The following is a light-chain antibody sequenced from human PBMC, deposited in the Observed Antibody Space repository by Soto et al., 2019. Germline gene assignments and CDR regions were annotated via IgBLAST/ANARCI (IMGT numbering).Light chain of an antibody. CDR3: AAWDESLNGLYV. CDR2: RNN. Sequence: QSVLTQPPSASGTPGQRLTISCSGSSSNIGSNYVFWYQQLPGTAPKVLIYRNNRRPSGVSDRFSGSKIGTSASLAISGLRFEDEADYYCAAWDESLNGLYVFGTGTKGTVL. J-gene: IGLJ1*01. CDR1: SSNIGSNY. V-gene: IGLV1-47*01.